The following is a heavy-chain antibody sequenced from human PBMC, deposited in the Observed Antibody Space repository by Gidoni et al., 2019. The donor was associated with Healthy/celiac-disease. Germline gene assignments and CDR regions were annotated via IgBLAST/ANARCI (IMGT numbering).Heavy chain of an antibody. Sequence: QVQLVQSGAEVKKPGASVKVSCKAAGYTFTGYDMHWVRQAPGQGLEWMGWIHPNSGGTNYAQKFQGRVTMTRNPSISTAYLELIRLRSDDTAVFYCARWGGSGIYYYYSGMDVWGQGTTVTVSS. CDR2: IHPNSGGT. J-gene: IGHJ6*02. CDR3: ARWGGSGIYYYYSGMDV. V-gene: IGHV1-2*02. D-gene: IGHD3-10*01. CDR1: GYTFTGYD.